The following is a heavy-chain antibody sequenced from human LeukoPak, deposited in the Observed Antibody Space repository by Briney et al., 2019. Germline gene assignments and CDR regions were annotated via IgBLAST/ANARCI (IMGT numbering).Heavy chain of an antibody. J-gene: IGHJ4*02. CDR2: INSDGKIT. D-gene: IGHD1-26*01. CDR1: GFTFSSLW. V-gene: IGHV3-74*01. Sequence: GGSLRLSCAASGFTFSSLWMHWVRQAPGKGLVWVSRINSDGKITIYADSVKGRFTISRDNAKNTLYLQMNSLRAEDTAVYYCARATGSGRYGRLDYWGPGTLVTVSS. CDR3: ARATGSGRYGRLDY.